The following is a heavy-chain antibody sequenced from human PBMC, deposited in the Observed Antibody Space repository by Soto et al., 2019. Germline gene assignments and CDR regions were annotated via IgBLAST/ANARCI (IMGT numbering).Heavy chain of an antibody. V-gene: IGHV1-69*01. CDR1: GGTFSSYA. D-gene: IGHD3-22*01. CDR3: ARDRVPNYYDSSGYYYGMDV. Sequence: QVQLVQSRAEVRKPGSSVKVSCKASGGTFSSYAISWVRQAPGQGLEWMGGIIPIFGTANYAQKFQGRVTITADESTSTAYMELSSLRSEDTAVYYCARDRVPNYYDSSGYYYGMDVWGQGTTVTVSS. CDR2: IIPIFGTA. J-gene: IGHJ6*02.